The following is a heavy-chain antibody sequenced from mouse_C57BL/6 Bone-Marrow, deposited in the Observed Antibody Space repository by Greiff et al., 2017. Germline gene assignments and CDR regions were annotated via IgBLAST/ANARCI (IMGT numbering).Heavy chain of an antibody. CDR2: IYPGSGNT. J-gene: IGHJ4*01. V-gene: IGHV1-76*01. Sequence: VQLQQSGAELVRPGASVKLSCKASGYTFTDYYINWVKQRPGQGLEWIAKIYPGSGNTYYNEKVKGKATLTADKSSSTANMHLSSLTSKDSAVYSGARTYAYDGATDYWGQGTSVTVSS. CDR3: ARTYAYDGATDY. CDR1: GYTFTDYY. D-gene: IGHD6-5*01.